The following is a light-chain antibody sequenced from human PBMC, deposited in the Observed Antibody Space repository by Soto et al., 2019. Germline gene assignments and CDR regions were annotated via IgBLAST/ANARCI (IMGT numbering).Light chain of an antibody. V-gene: IGKV1-5*03. CDR2: KAS. Sequence: DIQMTQSPSTLSGSVGDKFTITCRASQTISSGLAWYQQKPGKAPKLLIYKASTLKSGVPSRFSGSGSGTEFTLTISSLQPDDFATYYCQHYNSYSEAFGQGTKVELK. J-gene: IGKJ1*01. CDR1: QTISSG. CDR3: QHYNSYSEA.